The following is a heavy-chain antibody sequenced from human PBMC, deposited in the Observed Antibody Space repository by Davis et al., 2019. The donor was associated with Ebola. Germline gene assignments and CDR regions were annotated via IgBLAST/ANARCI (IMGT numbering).Heavy chain of an antibody. CDR3: ARGRHSSGWYGVDY. CDR1: GFTFSGSA. CDR2: ISYDGSNK. D-gene: IGHD6-19*01. Sequence: GGSLRLSCAASGFTFSGSAMHWVRQAPGKGLEWVAVISYDGSNKYYADSVKGRFTISRDNSKNTLYLQMNSLRAEDTAVYYCARGRHSSGWYGVDYWGQGTLVTVSS. V-gene: IGHV3-30-3*01. J-gene: IGHJ4*02.